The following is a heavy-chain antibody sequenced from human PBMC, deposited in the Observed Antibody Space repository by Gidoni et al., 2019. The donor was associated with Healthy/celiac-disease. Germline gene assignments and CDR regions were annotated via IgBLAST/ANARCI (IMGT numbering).Heavy chain of an antibody. CDR2: INHSGST. J-gene: IGHJ5*02. CDR3: ARSGYRGITTVSWFDP. D-gene: IGHD4-17*01. Sequence: QVQLQQWGAGLLKPSETLSLTCAVYGGSFSGYYWSWIRQPPGKGLEWIGEINHSGSTNYNPSLKSRVTISVDTSKNQFSLKLSSVTAADTAVYYCARSGYRGITTVSWFDPWGQGTLVTVSS. V-gene: IGHV4-34*01. CDR1: GGSFSGYY.